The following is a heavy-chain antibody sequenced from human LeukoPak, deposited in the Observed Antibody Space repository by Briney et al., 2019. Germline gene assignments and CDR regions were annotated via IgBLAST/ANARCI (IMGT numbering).Heavy chain of an antibody. D-gene: IGHD1-26*01. CDR1: GGSISSSSYY. J-gene: IGHJ4*02. Sequence: SETLSLTCTVSGGSISSSSYYWGWIRQPPGKGLEWIGSIYYSGSTYYNPSLKSRVTISVDTSKNQFSLKLSSVTAADTAVYYCAREPSSGNFLDFWGQGTLVTVSS. CDR3: AREPSSGNFLDF. CDR2: IYYSGST. V-gene: IGHV4-39*07.